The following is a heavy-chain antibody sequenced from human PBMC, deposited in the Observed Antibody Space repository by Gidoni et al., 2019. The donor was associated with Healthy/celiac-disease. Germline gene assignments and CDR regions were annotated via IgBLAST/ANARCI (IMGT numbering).Heavy chain of an antibody. D-gene: IGHD3-22*01. CDR2: ISGSGGST. CDR1: GFTVSRYA. CDR3: AKERVVVINPFNWFDP. V-gene: IGHV3-23*01. Sequence: EVQLLESGGGLVQPGESLRLPCAASGFTVSRYAMRWVRQAPGKGLEWVSAISGSGGSTYYAGSVKGRFTSSRDNSKNTLYLQMNSLRADDTAVYYCAKERVVVINPFNWFDPWGQGTLVTVSS. J-gene: IGHJ5*02.